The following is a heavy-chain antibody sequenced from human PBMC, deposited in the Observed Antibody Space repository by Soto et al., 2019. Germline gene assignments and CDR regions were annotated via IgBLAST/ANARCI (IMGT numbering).Heavy chain of an antibody. V-gene: IGHV4-30-4*01. CDR2: IYYSGST. CDR3: ARAYRSPSGGMDV. CDR1: GGSINGGDYH. Sequence: PSETLSLACTVSGGSINGGDYHWTWIRQTPGRVREWIGAIYYSGSTYYNPSLKSRIRISVDTSKNQFSLKLSSVTAADTAGYYCARAYRSPSGGMDVWGQGATVTVSS. J-gene: IGHJ6*02. D-gene: IGHD3-16*02.